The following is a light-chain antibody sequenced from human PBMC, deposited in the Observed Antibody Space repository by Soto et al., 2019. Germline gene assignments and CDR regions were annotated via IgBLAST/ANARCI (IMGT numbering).Light chain of an antibody. Sequence: EIVRTQSQATLSVSPGERATLSCRASQSVSDNLAWYQQRPGQAPRLLIYGASIRAAGIPARISGSGSGTEFTLTISSLQSEDVAVYSCQQYTHLPLTFGGGTKVETK. CDR3: QQYTHLPLT. J-gene: IGKJ4*01. V-gene: IGKV3-15*01. CDR1: QSVSDN. CDR2: GAS.